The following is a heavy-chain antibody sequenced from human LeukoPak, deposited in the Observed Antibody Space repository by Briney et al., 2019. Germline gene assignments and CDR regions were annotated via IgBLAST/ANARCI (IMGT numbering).Heavy chain of an antibody. V-gene: IGHV1-18*01. Sequence: GASVKVSCKASGYTFTSYDINWVRQATGQGLEWMGWISAYNGNTNYAQKLQGRVTMTTDTSTSTAYMELRSLRSDDTAVYYCARERVTAMVPYYFDYWGQGTLVTVSS. D-gene: IGHD5-18*01. CDR2: ISAYNGNT. J-gene: IGHJ4*02. CDR1: GYTFTSYD. CDR3: ARERVTAMVPYYFDY.